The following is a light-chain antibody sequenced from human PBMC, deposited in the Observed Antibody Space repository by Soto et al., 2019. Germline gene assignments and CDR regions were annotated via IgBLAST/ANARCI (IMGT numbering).Light chain of an antibody. CDR3: SSFSSRSTLSV. Sequence: QSVLTQPASVSGSPGQSITISCTGTSSDVGGHNYVSWYQHHADKAPKLMIYEVSNRPSGVSNRFSGSKSGNTASLTIYGLQAEDEADYYCSSFSSRSTLSVFGTGTKVTVL. J-gene: IGLJ1*01. V-gene: IGLV2-14*01. CDR2: EVS. CDR1: SSDVGGHNY.